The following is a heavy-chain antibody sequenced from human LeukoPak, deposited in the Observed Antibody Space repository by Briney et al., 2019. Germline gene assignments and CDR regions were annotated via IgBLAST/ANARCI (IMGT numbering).Heavy chain of an antibody. CDR2: INPSGGST. CDR1: GYIFTSYN. D-gene: IGHD3-3*01. J-gene: IGHJ6*03. V-gene: IGHV1-46*01. Sequence: ASVKVSCKASGYIFTSYNIYWVRQAPGQGLEWMGIINPSGGSTNYAQKFQGRVTMTRDTSISTAYMELSRLRSDDTAVYYCARGSYDFWSGYWLYYYYMDVWGKGTTVTVSS. CDR3: ARGSYDFWSGYWLYYYYMDV.